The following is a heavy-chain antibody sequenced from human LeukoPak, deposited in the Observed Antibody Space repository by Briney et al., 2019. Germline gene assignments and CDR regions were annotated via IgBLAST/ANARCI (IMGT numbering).Heavy chain of an antibody. CDR3: ARVTSRFWTGYYDPFDI. CDR1: GYTFTSYD. CDR2: MNPNSGNT. V-gene: IGHV1-8*01. J-gene: IGHJ3*02. Sequence: ASVKVSCKASGYTFTSYDINWVRQATGQGLEWMGWMNPNSGNTGYAQKFQGRVTMTRNTSISTAYMELSSLRSEDTAVYYCARVTSRFWTGYYDPFDIWGQGTMVTVSS. D-gene: IGHD3/OR15-3a*01.